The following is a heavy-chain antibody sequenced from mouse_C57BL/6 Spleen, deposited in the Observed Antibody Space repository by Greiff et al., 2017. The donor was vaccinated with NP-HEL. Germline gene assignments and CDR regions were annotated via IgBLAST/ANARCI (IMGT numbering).Heavy chain of an antibody. Sequence: EVKLVESGEGLVKPGGSLKLSCAASGFTFSSYAMSWVRQTPEKRLEWVAYISSGGDYIYYADTVKGRFTISRDNARNTLYLQMSSLKSEDTAMYYCTRDGDYGNYDYWGQGTTLTVSS. CDR2: ISSGGDYI. D-gene: IGHD2-1*01. J-gene: IGHJ2*01. CDR1: GFTFSSYA. V-gene: IGHV5-9-1*02. CDR3: TRDGDYGNYDY.